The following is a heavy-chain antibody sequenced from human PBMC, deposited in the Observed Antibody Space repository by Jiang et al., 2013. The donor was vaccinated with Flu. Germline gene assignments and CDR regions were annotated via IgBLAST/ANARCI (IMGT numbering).Heavy chain of an antibody. CDR2: TYWNDDE. CDR3: ARMMSTTTTGYFDI. Sequence: KPTQTLTLTCSFXGLSLSANGEAFVWIRQPPGKALEWLALTYWNDDERYSPSLQHRLTITKDTSENQLILTLTNVDLADTGTYYCARMMSTTTTGYFDIWGRGSPVTVSS. D-gene: IGHD2-2*01. CDR1: GLSLSANGEA. V-gene: IGHV2-5*01. J-gene: IGHJ2*01.